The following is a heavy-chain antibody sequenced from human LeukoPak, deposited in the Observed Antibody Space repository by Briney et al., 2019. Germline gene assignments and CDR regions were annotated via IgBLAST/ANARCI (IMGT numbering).Heavy chain of an antibody. V-gene: IGHV3-66*01. D-gene: IGHD4-17*01. J-gene: IGHJ4*02. Sequence: TGGSLRLSCAASGFTVTTNYMTCVRQAPGKGLEWVSIIYSGGYTDYADSVKGRFTISRDNSKNTLDLQMNSLRAEDTAVYYCVKSTTVTSFDYWGQGTLVTVSS. CDR3: VKSTTVTSFDY. CDR2: IYSGGYT. CDR1: GFTVTTNY.